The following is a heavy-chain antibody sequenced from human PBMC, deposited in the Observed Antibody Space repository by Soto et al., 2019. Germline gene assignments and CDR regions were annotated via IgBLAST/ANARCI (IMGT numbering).Heavy chain of an antibody. CDR3: ASGYDFWSGYCDVLGDY. D-gene: IGHD3-3*01. V-gene: IGHV3-30-3*01. CDR1: GFTFSSYA. J-gene: IGHJ4*02. Sequence: GGSLRLSCAASGFTFSSYAMHWVRQAPGKGLEWVAVISYDGSNKYYADSVKGRFTISRDNSKNTLYLQMNSLRAEDTAVYYCASGYDFWSGYCDVLGDYWGQGTLVAVSS. CDR2: ISYDGSNK.